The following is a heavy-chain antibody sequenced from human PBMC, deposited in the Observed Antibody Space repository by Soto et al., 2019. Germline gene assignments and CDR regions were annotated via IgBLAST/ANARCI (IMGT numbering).Heavy chain of an antibody. Sequence: QVQLVQSGAEEKQPGASVRVSCKTSGYDFSSYAMHWVRQAAGQRLEWMGWINIGSGRTEYSQNLQDRITITRDTSASTAYMDLSSLKSEDTSVSFCVRDGGDCGYRLTYYYGMGLDVWGQGTTVTVSS. V-gene: IGHV1-3*05. CDR3: VRDGGDCGYRLTYYYGMGLDV. CDR2: INIGSGRT. D-gene: IGHD3-22*01. CDR1: GYDFSSYA. J-gene: IGHJ6*02.